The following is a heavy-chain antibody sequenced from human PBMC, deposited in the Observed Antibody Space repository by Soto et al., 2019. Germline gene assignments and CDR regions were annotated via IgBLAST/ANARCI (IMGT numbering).Heavy chain of an antibody. J-gene: IGHJ4*02. V-gene: IGHV1-69*12. CDR1: GGTFSSYA. D-gene: IGHD6-19*01. CDR2: IIPIFGTA. CDR3: ARINSSGWYEAIDY. Sequence: QVQLVQSGAEVKKPGSSVKVSCKASGGTFSSYAISWVRQAPGQGLEWMGGIIPIFGTANYAQKFQGRVTITADESTSTADMELSSLRSEETAGYYGARINSSGWYEAIDYWGQGTLVTVSS.